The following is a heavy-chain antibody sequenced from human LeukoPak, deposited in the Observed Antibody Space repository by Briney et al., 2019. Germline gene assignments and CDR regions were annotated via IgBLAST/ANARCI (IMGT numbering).Heavy chain of an antibody. Sequence: GSLRLSCAASKFTFSSYAMSWIRQPPGKGLEWIGEINHSGSTNYNPSLKSRVTISVDTSKNQFSLKLSSVTAADTAVYYCARHPQGGVAARPFDYWGQGTLVTVSS. J-gene: IGHJ4*02. CDR1: KFTFSSYA. CDR2: INHSGST. D-gene: IGHD6-6*01. CDR3: ARHPQGGVAARPFDY. V-gene: IGHV4-34*01.